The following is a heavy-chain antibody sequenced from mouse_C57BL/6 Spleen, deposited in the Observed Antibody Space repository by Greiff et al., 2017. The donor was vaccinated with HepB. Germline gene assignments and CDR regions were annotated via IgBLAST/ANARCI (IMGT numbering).Heavy chain of an antibody. CDR1: GYSITSGYD. CDR3: ARDRDYYWYFDV. J-gene: IGHJ1*03. CDR2: ISYSGST. V-gene: IGHV3-1*01. Sequence: EVQLVESGPGMVKPSQSLSLTCTVTGYSITSGYDWHWIRHFPGNKLEWMGYISYSGSTNYNPSLKSRISITHDTSKNHFFLKLNSVTTEDTATYYCARDRDYYWYFDVWGTGTTVTVSS. D-gene: IGHD2-13*01.